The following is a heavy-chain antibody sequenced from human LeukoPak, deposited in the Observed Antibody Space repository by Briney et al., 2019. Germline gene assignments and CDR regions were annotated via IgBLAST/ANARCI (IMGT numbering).Heavy chain of an antibody. CDR1: GYTFTGYY. J-gene: IGHJ3*02. D-gene: IGHD2/OR15-2a*01. CDR2: INPNSGGT. V-gene: IGHV1-2*02. Sequence: GASVKVSCKASGYTFTGYYIHWVRQAPGQGLEWMGWINPNSGGTNYAQKLQGRVTMTRDTSISTAYMELSRLRSDDTAVYYCATGLTNLLVAFDIWGQGTMVTVSS. CDR3: ATGLTNLLVAFDI.